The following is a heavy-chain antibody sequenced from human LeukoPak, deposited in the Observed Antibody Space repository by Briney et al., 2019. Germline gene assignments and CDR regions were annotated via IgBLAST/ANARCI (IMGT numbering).Heavy chain of an antibody. CDR3: ARGRSNVAATDGWFDP. Sequence: KPGGSVRLSCAASGFKFSSYSMNWVRQAPGKGLEWVSSISGSSSYIYYTDSVKGRFTISRDNAKNSLYLQMNSLRAEDTAVYYCARGRSNVAATDGWFDPWGQGTLVTVSS. CDR1: GFKFSSYS. D-gene: IGHD6-13*01. CDR2: ISGSSSYI. V-gene: IGHV3-21*01. J-gene: IGHJ5*02.